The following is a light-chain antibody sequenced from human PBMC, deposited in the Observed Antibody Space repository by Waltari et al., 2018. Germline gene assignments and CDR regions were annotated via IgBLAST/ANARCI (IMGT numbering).Light chain of an antibody. CDR3: HQYNDGPPFN. CDR1: QSVTTN. V-gene: IGKV3-15*01. CDR2: GAS. J-gene: IGKJ2*01. Sequence: EIVMAQSPASLSVSPGERAIFSCRAGQSVTTNVAWYQQKPGQPPRLLIYGASTRATDIPARFSGSGSGTEFTLTITSPQSEDVGVYYCHQYNDGPPFNFGQGTKLEIK.